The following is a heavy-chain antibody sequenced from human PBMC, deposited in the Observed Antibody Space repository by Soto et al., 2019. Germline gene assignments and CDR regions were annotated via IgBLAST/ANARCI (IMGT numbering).Heavy chain of an antibody. Sequence: EVQLVQSGAEVRKPGESRKISCKGSGYRFATYWIVWVRQMPGKGLEWMGIIYPNDSETKYSPSFEGQVTISADKSNNPAHLQWKSMKAADTAMYYCARRDGAWFGDDSWGQGPLVTVSS. J-gene: IGHJ4*02. CDR1: GYRFATYW. D-gene: IGHD3-10*01. CDR3: ARRDGAWFGDDS. V-gene: IGHV5-51*01. CDR2: IYPNDSET.